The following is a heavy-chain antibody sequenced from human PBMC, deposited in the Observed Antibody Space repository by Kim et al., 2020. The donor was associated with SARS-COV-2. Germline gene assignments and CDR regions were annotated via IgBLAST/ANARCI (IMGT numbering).Heavy chain of an antibody. D-gene: IGHD3-3*01. CDR3: ARTSFGVVTPDY. V-gene: IGHV4-39*01. Sequence: YSNPSLKSRVTISVDTSKNQFSLKLSSVTAADTAVYYCARTSFGVVTPDYWGQGTLVTVSS. J-gene: IGHJ4*02.